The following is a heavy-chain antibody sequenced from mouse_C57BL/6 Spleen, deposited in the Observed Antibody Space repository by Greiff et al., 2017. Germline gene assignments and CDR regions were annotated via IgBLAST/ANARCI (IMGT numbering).Heavy chain of an antibody. CDR1: GYAFSSSW. D-gene: IGHD2-3*01. V-gene: IGHV1-82*01. J-gene: IGHJ4*01. CDR2: IYPGDGDT. CDR3: ARLDDGYDYAMDD. Sequence: VQLQQSGPELVKPGASVKISCKASGYAFSSSWMNWVQQRPGKGLEWIGRIYPGDGDTNYNGKFKGKATLTADKSSSTAYLQLSSLTSEDSAVYFCARLDDGYDYAMDDWGQGTSVTVSS.